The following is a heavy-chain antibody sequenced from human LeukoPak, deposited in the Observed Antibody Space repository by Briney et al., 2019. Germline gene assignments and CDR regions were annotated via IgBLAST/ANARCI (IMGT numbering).Heavy chain of an antibody. Sequence: SETLSLTCTVSGGSISSSSYYWGWIRQPPGKGLEWTVSIYYSGSTYYNPSLKSRVTISVDTSKNQFSLKLSSVTAADTAVYYCARVAGANDPRDYYYYMDVWGKGTTVTVSS. CDR2: IYYSGST. D-gene: IGHD3-10*01. V-gene: IGHV4-39*07. CDR1: GGSISSSSYY. CDR3: ARVAGANDPRDYYYYMDV. J-gene: IGHJ6*03.